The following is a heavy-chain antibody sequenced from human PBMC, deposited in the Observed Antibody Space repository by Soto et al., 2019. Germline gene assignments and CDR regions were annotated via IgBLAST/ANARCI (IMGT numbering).Heavy chain of an antibody. CDR2: IANDGGDK. Sequence: GGSLRLSCAASGFTFSNYGMHWVRQAPGKGLEWVSVIANDGGDKKYANSVKGRFTISRENANNTMYLQMNSLRAEDSAVYYCAKDLKVAAAGYFFDHWGQGTLVTSPQ. CDR1: GFTFSNYG. J-gene: IGHJ4*02. CDR3: AKDLKVAAAGYFFDH. V-gene: IGHV3-30*18. D-gene: IGHD6-13*01.